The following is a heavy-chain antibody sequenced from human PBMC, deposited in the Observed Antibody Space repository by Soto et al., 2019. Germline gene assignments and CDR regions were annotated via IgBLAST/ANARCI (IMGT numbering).Heavy chain of an antibody. V-gene: IGHV3-30*18. Sequence: GVFLRVCWAAAGFTCEIYGMHWVLQAPGKGLEWVATISYDGSNKFYVGSVKGRFTISRDNSKNTLYLQMNSLRADDTAVYYCAKDSYTNYGYSDFWGQGTLVTVSS. CDR1: GFTCEIYG. CDR2: ISYDGSNK. J-gene: IGHJ4*02. CDR3: AKDSYTNYGYSDF. D-gene: IGHD2-8*01.